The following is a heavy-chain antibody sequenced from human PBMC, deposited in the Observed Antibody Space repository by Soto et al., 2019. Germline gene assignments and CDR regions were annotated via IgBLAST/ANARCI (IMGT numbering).Heavy chain of an antibody. CDR3: AKDVGVGELWVHWFDL. Sequence: QVQLVESGGGVVQPGRSLRLSCAASGFTFSSYGMHWVRQAPGKGLEWVAVISFDGTNKYSADSVRGRFTISRDNSKNRLYLQMNSLRDEDTAVYYCAKDVGVGELWVHWFDLWGQGTLVTGSS. V-gene: IGHV3-30*18. J-gene: IGHJ5*02. CDR2: ISFDGTNK. CDR1: GFTFSSYG. D-gene: IGHD3-10*01.